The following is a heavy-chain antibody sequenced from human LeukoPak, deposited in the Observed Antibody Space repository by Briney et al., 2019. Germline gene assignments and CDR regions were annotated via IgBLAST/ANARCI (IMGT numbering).Heavy chain of an antibody. CDR3: ARFPVRGYTYGSVIHHMDV. J-gene: IGHJ6*02. CDR1: GGTFNTYA. V-gene: IGHV1-69*04. CDR2: IIPILDAA. Sequence: SVKVSCKASGGTFNTYAITWVRQAPGQGLEWMGRIIPILDAADSAQKFQGRLTISADKSTSTVYMELSGLRSEDTAIYYCARFPVRGYTYGSVIHHMDVWGQGTTVTVSS. D-gene: IGHD5-18*01.